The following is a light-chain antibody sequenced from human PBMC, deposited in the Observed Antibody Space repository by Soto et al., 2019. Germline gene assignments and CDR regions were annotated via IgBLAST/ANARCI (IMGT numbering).Light chain of an antibody. Sequence: DIVMTQSPDSLAVSLGERATINCKSSQSVLHSSNNKNYVAWYQQKPGQPPKLLIYWASTRESGVPDRFSGSGSGTDFTLSISSLQAEDVAVYYCQQYYSPWTFGPGTKVEIK. CDR2: WAS. J-gene: IGKJ1*01. CDR1: QSVLHSSNNKNY. CDR3: QQYYSPWT. V-gene: IGKV4-1*01.